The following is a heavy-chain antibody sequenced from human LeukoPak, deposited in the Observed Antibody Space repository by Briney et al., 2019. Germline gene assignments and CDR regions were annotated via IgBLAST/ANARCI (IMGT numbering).Heavy chain of an antibody. V-gene: IGHV4-39*01. CDR2: IYYSGST. D-gene: IGHD3-10*01. CDR1: GGSISSSSYY. J-gene: IGHJ4*02. Sequence: SETLSLTCTVSGGSISSSSYYWGWIRQPPGKGLEWIGGIYYSGSTYYNPSLKGRVTISVDTSKNQFSLKLSSVTAADTAVYYCARLRWFGEFDYWGQGTLVTVSS. CDR3: ARLRWFGEFDY.